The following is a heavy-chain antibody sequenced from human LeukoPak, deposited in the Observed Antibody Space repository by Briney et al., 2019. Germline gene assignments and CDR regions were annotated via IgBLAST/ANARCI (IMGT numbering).Heavy chain of an antibody. D-gene: IGHD4-17*01. CDR2: IKQDGSEK. J-gene: IGHJ4*02. V-gene: IGHV3-7*01. Sequence: GGSLRLSCAGSGFIFSSHWMIWVRQAPGKGLERVANIKQDGSEKYYVDSVKGRFTISRDNTKSSMYLEMNSLRAEDTAVYYCVRYRDGEYDFWGQGSLVTVSS. CDR1: GFIFSSHW. CDR3: VRYRDGEYDF.